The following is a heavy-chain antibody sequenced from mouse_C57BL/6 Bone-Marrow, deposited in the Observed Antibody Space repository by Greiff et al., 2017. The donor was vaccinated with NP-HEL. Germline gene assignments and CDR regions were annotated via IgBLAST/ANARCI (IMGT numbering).Heavy chain of an antibody. CDR1: GYTFTSYW. Sequence: QVQLKQPGAELVKPGASVKVSCKASGYTFTSYWMHWVKQRPGQGLEWIGRIHPSDSDTNYNQKFKGKATLTVDKSSSTAYMQLSSLTSEDSAVYYCVPIYYGKGGYFDVWGTGTTVTVSS. D-gene: IGHD2-1*01. J-gene: IGHJ1*03. V-gene: IGHV1-74*01. CDR3: VPIYYGKGGYFDV. CDR2: IHPSDSDT.